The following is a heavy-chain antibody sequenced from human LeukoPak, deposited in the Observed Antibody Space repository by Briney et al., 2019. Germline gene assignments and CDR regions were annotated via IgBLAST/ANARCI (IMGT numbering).Heavy chain of an antibody. CDR3: AKDHGGCSGGSCYSGWFDP. Sequence: GGSLRLSCAASGFTFTIYAMTWVRQAPGKGLEWVSAISGSGGSTYYADSVKGRFTISRDNSKNTLYLQMNSLRAEDTAVYYCAKDHGGCSGGSCYSGWFDPWGQGTLVTVSS. V-gene: IGHV3-23*01. D-gene: IGHD2-15*01. CDR2: ISGSGGST. J-gene: IGHJ5*02. CDR1: GFTFTIYA.